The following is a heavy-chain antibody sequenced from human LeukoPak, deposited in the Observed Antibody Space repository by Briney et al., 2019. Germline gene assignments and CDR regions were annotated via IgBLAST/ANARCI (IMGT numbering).Heavy chain of an antibody. V-gene: IGHV4-39*01. Sequence: PSKTLSLTCTVSGGSISSSSYYWGWIRQPPGKGLEWIGSIYYSGSTYYNPSLKSRVTISVDTSKNQFSLKLSSVTAADTAVYYCARASRHIDYWGQGTLVTVSS. D-gene: IGHD5-12*01. CDR1: GGSISSSSYY. CDR2: IYYSGST. CDR3: ARASRHIDY. J-gene: IGHJ4*02.